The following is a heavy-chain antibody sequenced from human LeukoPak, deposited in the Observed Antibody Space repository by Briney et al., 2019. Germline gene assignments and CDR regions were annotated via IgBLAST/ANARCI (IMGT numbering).Heavy chain of an antibody. CDR2: INRNGNT. CDR3: ARIVLPYYYDTTALKGYFDL. V-gene: IGHV4-34*01. Sequence: SETLSLTCAVYGGSFTGYYWIWIRQPPGKGLEWIGEINRNGNTNYNPSLKSRVTMSVDTSKKQFSLNLSSVTAADTAVYYCARIVLPYYYDTTALKGYFDLWGRGTLVTVSS. CDR1: GGSFTGYY. D-gene: IGHD3-22*01. J-gene: IGHJ2*01.